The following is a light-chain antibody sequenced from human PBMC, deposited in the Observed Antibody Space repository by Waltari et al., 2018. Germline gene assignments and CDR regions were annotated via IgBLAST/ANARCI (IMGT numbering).Light chain of an antibody. Sequence: QSALTQPPSASGSPGHSVTISCTVTARDVGGFRFVSWYQQHPGKAPRLIIYDVIKLPSGVPDLFSGSKSGNTASLTVSGLQPEDEADYFCCSFSGANNVLFGGGTKLTVL. CDR2: DVI. CDR3: CSFSGANNVL. V-gene: IGLV2-8*01. J-gene: IGLJ2*01. CDR1: ARDVGGFRF.